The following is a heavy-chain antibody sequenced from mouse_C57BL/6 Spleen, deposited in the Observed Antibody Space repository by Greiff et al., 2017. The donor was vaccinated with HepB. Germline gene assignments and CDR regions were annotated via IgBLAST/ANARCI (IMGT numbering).Heavy chain of an antibody. CDR2: IWTGGGT. CDR3: ARNYDGSSYYFDY. CDR1: GFSFTSYA. Sequence: VKLMESGPGLVAPSQSLSITCTVSGFSFTSYAISWVRQPPGKGLEWLGVIWTGGGTNYNSALKSRLSISKDNSKSQVFLKMNSLQTDDTARYYCARNYDGSSYYFDYWGQGTTLTVSS. D-gene: IGHD1-1*01. V-gene: IGHV2-9-1*01. J-gene: IGHJ2*01.